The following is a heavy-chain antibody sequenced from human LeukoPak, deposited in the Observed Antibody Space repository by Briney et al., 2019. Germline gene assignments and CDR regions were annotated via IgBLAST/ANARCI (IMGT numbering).Heavy chain of an antibody. CDR2: IYPGDSDT. V-gene: IGHV5-51*01. CDR1: GYSFTTYW. J-gene: IGHJ6*02. Sequence: GESLTISFKGSGYSFTTYWIGWVRQMPGRGLEWTGIIYPGDSDTRYSPSFQGQVTISADKSISTAYLHWSSPRASDTAMYYCARPGYFDSRLDGMDVWGQGTTVTVSS. CDR3: ARPGYFDSRLDGMDV. D-gene: IGHD3-3*01.